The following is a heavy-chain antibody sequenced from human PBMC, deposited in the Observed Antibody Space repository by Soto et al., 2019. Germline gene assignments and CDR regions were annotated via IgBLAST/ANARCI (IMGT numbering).Heavy chain of an antibody. V-gene: IGHV1-18*01. CDR3: ARHYDSSGGGYYYYGMDV. Sequence: ASVKVSFKASGYTFTSYGISWVRQAPGQGLEWMGWISAYNGNTNYAQKLQGRVTMTTDTSTSTAYMELRSLGSDDTAVYYCARHYDSSGGGYYYYGMDVWGQGTSVTFSS. D-gene: IGHD3-22*01. CDR2: ISAYNGNT. J-gene: IGHJ6*02. CDR1: GYTFTSYG.